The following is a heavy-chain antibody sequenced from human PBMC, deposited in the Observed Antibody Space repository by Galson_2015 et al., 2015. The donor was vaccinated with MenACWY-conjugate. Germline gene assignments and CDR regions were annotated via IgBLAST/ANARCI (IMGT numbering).Heavy chain of an antibody. D-gene: IGHD5-18*01. CDR1: GGSINSYY. V-gene: IGHV4-59*01. Sequence: LSLTCTVSGGSINSYYWSWIRQPPGKGLEWIGYMYYSGSANYNPSLKSRVTISVDTSKNQFSLTMTSVTAADTAVYYCARGVNLTSMAGYWGQGTLVTV. CDR2: MYYSGSA. J-gene: IGHJ4*02. CDR3: ARGVNLTSMAGY.